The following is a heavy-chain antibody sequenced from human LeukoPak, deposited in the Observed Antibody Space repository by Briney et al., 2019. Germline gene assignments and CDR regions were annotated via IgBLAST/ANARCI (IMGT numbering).Heavy chain of an antibody. CDR2: INPNSGGT. J-gene: IGHJ6*03. D-gene: IGHD2-2*01. V-gene: IGHV1-2*02. Sequence: ASVKVSCKASGYTFTGYYMHWVRQAPGQGLEWMGWINPNSGGTNYAQKFQGRVTMTRDTSISTAYMELSRLRSDDTAVYYCASLGYCSSTSCYCYYYMDVWGKGTTVTVSS. CDR1: GYTFTGYY. CDR3: ASLGYCSSTSCYCYYYMDV.